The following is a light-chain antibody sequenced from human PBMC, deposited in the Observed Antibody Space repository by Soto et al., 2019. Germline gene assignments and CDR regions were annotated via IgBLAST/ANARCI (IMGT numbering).Light chain of an antibody. CDR1: SSDVGGYNY. Sequence: QSALTQPASVSGSPGQSITISCTGTSSDVGGYNYVSWYQQHPGKAPKLMIYDVSNRPSGVSNRFSGSKSGNTASLTISGLPAEDDADYYCSSYTSSSTDVVFGGGTKLTVL. CDR2: DVS. V-gene: IGLV2-14*01. CDR3: SSYTSSSTDVV. J-gene: IGLJ2*01.